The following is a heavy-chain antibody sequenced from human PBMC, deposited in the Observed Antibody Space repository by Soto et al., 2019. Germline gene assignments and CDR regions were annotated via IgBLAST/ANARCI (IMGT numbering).Heavy chain of an antibody. CDR3: AGAVGPDSSGWYPPDY. D-gene: IGHD6-19*01. CDR1: GGTFSSYA. Sequence: QVQLVQSGAEVKKPGSSVKVSCKASGGTFSSYAISWVRQAPGQGLEWMGGIIPIFGTANYAQKFQGRVTITADEPTSTDYMELRSLRSEDTAVYYGAGAVGPDSSGWYPPDYWGQGTLVTVSS. J-gene: IGHJ4*02. CDR2: IIPIFGTA. V-gene: IGHV1-69*12.